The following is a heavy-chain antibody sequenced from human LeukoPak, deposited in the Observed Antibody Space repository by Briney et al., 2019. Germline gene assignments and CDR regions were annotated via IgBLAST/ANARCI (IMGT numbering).Heavy chain of an antibody. Sequence: SETLSLTCTVSGGSISSGGYYWSWIRQPPGKGLEWIGYIYHSGSTYYNPSLKSRVTISVDRSKNQFSLKLSSVTAADTAVYYCASPGDSSGYFDYWGQGTLVTVSS. D-gene: IGHD3-22*01. V-gene: IGHV4-30-2*01. J-gene: IGHJ4*02. CDR2: IYHSGST. CDR3: ASPGDSSGYFDY. CDR1: GGSISSGGYY.